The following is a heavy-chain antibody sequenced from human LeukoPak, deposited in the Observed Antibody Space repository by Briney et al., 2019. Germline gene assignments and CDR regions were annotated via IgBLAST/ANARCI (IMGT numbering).Heavy chain of an antibody. D-gene: IGHD3-3*01. V-gene: IGHV1-69*05. J-gene: IGHJ1*01. CDR1: GGTFSSYA. CDR3: ARGATYYDFWSGPYPFQH. Sequence: ASVKVSCKASGGTFSSYAISWVRQAPGQGLEWMGGIIPIFGTANYAQKFQGRVTITTDESTSTAYMELSSLRSEDTAVYYCARGATYYDFWSGPYPFQHWGQGTLVTVSS. CDR2: IIPIFGTA.